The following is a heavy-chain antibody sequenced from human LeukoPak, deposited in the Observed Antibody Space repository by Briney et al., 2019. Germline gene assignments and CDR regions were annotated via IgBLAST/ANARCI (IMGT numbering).Heavy chain of an antibody. J-gene: IGHJ5*02. D-gene: IGHD3-22*01. CDR1: GFTVSINY. CDR3: ARDPLDYYDSRPT. V-gene: IGHV3-53*01. Sequence: PGRSLRLSCAASGFTVSINYMNWVRQAPGKGLEWVSVIYGGGSTYYADSVKGRFTISRDNSKNTLYLQMNSLRAEDTAVYYCARDPLDYYDSRPTWGQGTLVTVSS. CDR2: IYGGGST.